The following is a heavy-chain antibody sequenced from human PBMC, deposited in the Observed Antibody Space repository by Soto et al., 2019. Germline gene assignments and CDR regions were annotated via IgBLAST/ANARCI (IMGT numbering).Heavy chain of an antibody. CDR2: IIPIFGTA. Sequence: ASVKVSCKASGGTFSSYAISWVRQAPGQGLEWMGGIIPIFGTANYAQKFQGRVTITADESTSTAYMELSSLRSEDTAVYYCATTSPSSSWYYFDYWGQGPLVTVSS. V-gene: IGHV1-69*13. D-gene: IGHD6-13*01. CDR3: ATTSPSSSWYYFDY. J-gene: IGHJ4*02. CDR1: GGTFSSYA.